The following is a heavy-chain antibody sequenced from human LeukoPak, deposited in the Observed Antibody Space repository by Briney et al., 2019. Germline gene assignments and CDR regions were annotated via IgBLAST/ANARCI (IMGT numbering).Heavy chain of an antibody. Sequence: GGSLRLSCAASGFTFSSYRMNWVRQAPGEGLEWVSSISRSSSYIYYADSVKGRFTISRDNAKNSLYLQMNSLRAEDTAVYYCARGFWYCSGGSCYSAFLDYWGQGTLVTVSS. J-gene: IGHJ4*02. CDR2: ISRSSSYI. CDR1: GFTFSSYR. CDR3: ARGFWYCSGGSCYSAFLDY. V-gene: IGHV3-21*01. D-gene: IGHD2-15*01.